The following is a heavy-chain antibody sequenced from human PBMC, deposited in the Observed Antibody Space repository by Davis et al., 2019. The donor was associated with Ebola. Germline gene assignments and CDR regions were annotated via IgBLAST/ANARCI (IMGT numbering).Heavy chain of an antibody. D-gene: IGHD3-22*01. CDR2: INPNSGGT. V-gene: IGHV1-2*04. CDR1: GYTFTGYY. Sequence: ASVKVSCKASGYTFTGYYMHWVRQAPGQGLEWMGWINPNSGGTNYAQKFQGWVTMTRDTSISTAYMGLSRLRSDDTAVDYFARGGPMIVVVTPFYYWGQGTPVT. J-gene: IGHJ4*02. CDR3: ARGGPMIVVVTPFYY.